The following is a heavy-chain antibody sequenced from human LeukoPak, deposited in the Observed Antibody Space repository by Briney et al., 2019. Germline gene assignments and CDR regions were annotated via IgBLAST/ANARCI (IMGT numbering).Heavy chain of an antibody. D-gene: IGHD2-21*02. J-gene: IGHJ5*02. CDR1: GGSISSSNW. Sequence: PSETLSLTCAVSGGSISSSNWWSWVRQPPGKGLEWIGEIYHSGSTNYNPSLKSRVTISVDKSKNQFSLKLSSVTAADTAVYYCARLYCGGDCYPGAHWFDPWGQGTLVTVSS. CDR2: IYHSGST. V-gene: IGHV4-4*02. CDR3: ARLYCGGDCYPGAHWFDP.